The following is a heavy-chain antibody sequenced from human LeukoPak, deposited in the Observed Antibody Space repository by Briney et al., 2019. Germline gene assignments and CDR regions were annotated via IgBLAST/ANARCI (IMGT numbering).Heavy chain of an antibody. V-gene: IGHV3-30-3*01. J-gene: IGHJ4*02. CDR2: ISYDGSNK. D-gene: IGHD1-14*01. CDR1: GLTFSSYA. CDR3: ARDARPGVRLRGADFDY. Sequence: PGRSLRLSCAASGLTFSSYAMHWVRQAPGKGLEWVAVISYDGSNKYYADSVKGRFTISRDNSKHTLYLQMNSLRAEDTAVYYCARDARPGVRLRGADFDYWGQGTLVTVSS.